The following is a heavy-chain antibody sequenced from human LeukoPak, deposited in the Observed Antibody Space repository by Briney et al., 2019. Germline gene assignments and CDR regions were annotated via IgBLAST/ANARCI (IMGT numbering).Heavy chain of an antibody. CDR1: GFTFSSYS. J-gene: IGHJ6*03. D-gene: IGHD3-10*01. Sequence: GGSLRLSCAASGFTFSSYSMNWVRQAPGKGLEWVSSISSSSYIYYADSVKGRFTISRDNAKNSLYLQMNSLRAEDTAVYYCAREPTWFGAMDVWGKGTTVTISS. CDR2: ISSSSYI. V-gene: IGHV3-21*01. CDR3: AREPTWFGAMDV.